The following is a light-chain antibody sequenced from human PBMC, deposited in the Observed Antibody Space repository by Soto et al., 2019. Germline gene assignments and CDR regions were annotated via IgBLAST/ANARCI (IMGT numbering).Light chain of an antibody. CDR3: QQYSHLIT. CDR2: DAS. V-gene: IGKV1-33*01. Sequence: QMPRSLSYHPKSVVERDSVDLQASQDISNYLNWYQQKLGKAPKLLIYDASNLETGVPSRFSGSGSGTDFTFTLSSLQPEDIATYYCQQYSHLITFGQGTRLEIK. J-gene: IGKJ5*01. CDR1: QDISNY.